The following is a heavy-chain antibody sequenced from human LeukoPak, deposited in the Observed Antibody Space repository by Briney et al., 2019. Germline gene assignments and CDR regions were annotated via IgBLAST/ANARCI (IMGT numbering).Heavy chain of an antibody. V-gene: IGHV4-39*07. J-gene: IGHJ4*02. CDR3: ARDQPSYFDY. CDR1: GDSISTSNSY. D-gene: IGHD1-14*01. Sequence: PSETLSLTCTVSGDSISTSNSYWGWIRQPPGKGLEWIGNIYHSGSTNYNPSLKSRVTISVDTSKNQFSLKLSSVTAADTAVYYCARDQPSYFDYWGQGTLVTVSS. CDR2: IYHSGST.